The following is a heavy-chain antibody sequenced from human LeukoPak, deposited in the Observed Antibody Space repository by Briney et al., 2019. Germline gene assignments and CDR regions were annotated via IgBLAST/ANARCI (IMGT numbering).Heavy chain of an antibody. CDR2: ISSRSSYT. CDR3: ARESFSGDSSGYYGY. J-gene: IGHJ4*02. D-gene: IGHD3-22*01. Sequence: GGSLRLSCAASGFTFSSYEMNWVRQAPGKGLEWVSYISSRSSYTNYADSVKGRFTISRDNAKNSLYLQMNSLRAEDTAVYYCARESFSGDSSGYYGYWGQGTLVTVSS. V-gene: IGHV3-21*05. CDR1: GFTFSSYE.